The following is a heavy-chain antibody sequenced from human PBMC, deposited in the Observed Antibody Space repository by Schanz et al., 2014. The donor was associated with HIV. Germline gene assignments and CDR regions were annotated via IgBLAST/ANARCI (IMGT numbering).Heavy chain of an antibody. CDR1: GFSFSIFG. V-gene: IGHV3-30*18. Sequence: QVQLVESGGGVVQPGRSLRLSCAASGFSFSIFGMHWVRQAPGKGLEWVALISYDGSNKNYADSVKGRFTISRDNSMNTLYLQMNSLRAEDTAVYYCAKEATVVTLAFDIWGQGTMVTVSS. CDR3: AKEATVVTLAFDI. CDR2: ISYDGSNK. D-gene: IGHD4-17*01. J-gene: IGHJ3*02.